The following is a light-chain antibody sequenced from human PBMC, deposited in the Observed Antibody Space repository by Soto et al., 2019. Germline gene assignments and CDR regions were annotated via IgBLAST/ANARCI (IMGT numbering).Light chain of an antibody. CDR1: SGHSSYI. J-gene: IGLJ2*01. CDR3: ETWDFNTRV. CDR2: LEGSGSY. Sequence: QSVLTQSSSASASLGSSVKLTCTLSSGHSSYIIAWHQQQPGKAPRYLMKLEGSGSYHKGSGVPDHFSGSSTGADRYLTISNLQFEDEADYYCETWDFNTRVFGGGTKVTVL. V-gene: IGLV4-60*02.